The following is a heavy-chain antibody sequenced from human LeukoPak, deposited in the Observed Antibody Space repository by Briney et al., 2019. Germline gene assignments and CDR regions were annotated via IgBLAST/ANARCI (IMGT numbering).Heavy chain of an antibody. D-gene: IGHD3-22*01. CDR1: GFTFSSYE. CDR2: ISSSGSTI. V-gene: IGHV3-48*03. J-gene: IGHJ4*02. CDR3: AREGTMISSFDY. Sequence: QSGGSLRLSCAASGFTFSSYEMNWVRQAPGKGLEWVSYISSSGSTIYYADSVKGRFTISRDNAKNSLYLQMNSLRVDDTAVYYCAREGTMISSFDYWGQGTLVTVSS.